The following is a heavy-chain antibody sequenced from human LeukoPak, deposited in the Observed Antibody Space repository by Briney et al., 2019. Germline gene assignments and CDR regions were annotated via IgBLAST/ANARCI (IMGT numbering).Heavy chain of an antibody. CDR1: GGSISSGGYY. Sequence: SETLSLTCTVSGGSISSGGYYWSWIRQHPGKGLEWIGYIYYSGSTYYNPSLKSRVTISVDTSKNQFSLKLSSVTAADTAVYYCARERGRYYYDSSGYEEDYWGQGTLVTVSS. CDR2: IYYSGST. D-gene: IGHD3-22*01. CDR3: ARERGRYYYDSSGYEEDY. V-gene: IGHV4-31*03. J-gene: IGHJ4*02.